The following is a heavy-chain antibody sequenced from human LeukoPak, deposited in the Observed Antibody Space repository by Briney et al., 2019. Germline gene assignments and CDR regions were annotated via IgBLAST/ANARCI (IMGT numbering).Heavy chain of an antibody. CDR3: ATTVGRSTRGYDGNYYYYYGMDV. CDR1: GYTLTELS. Sequence: ASVEVSCKVSGYTLTELSMHWVRQAPGKGLEWMGGFDPEDGETIYAQKFQGRVTMTEDTSTDTAYMELSSLRSEDTAVYYCATTVGRSTRGYDGNYYYYYGMDVWGQGTTVTVSS. V-gene: IGHV1-24*01. J-gene: IGHJ6*02. D-gene: IGHD5-12*01. CDR2: FDPEDGET.